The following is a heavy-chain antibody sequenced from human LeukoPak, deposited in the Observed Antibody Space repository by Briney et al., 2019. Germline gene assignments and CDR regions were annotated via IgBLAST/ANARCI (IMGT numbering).Heavy chain of an antibody. Sequence: SETLSLTCAVYGGSFSGYYWSWIRQPAGKGLEWIGRIYTSGSTNYNPSLKSRVTMSVDTSKNQFSLKLSSVTAADTAVYYCAREASIYFDYWGQGTLVTVSS. D-gene: IGHD6-6*01. V-gene: IGHV4-4*07. CDR3: AREASIYFDY. J-gene: IGHJ4*02. CDR1: GGSFSGYY. CDR2: IYTSGST.